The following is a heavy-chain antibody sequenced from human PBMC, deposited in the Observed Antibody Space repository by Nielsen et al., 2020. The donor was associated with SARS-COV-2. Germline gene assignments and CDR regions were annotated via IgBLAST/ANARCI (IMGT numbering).Heavy chain of an antibody. Sequence: ASVKVSCKASGYTFTDYYIHWVRQAPGQGLEWMGWINPNSGGTNYVQKFQGTVTMTRDASISTVYMELTSDDTAVYYCARARATIFGLVMSYGMDVWGQGTTVAVSS. CDR1: GYTFTDYY. V-gene: IGHV1-2*02. D-gene: IGHD3/OR15-3a*01. CDR3: ARARATIFGLVMSYGMDV. J-gene: IGHJ6*02. CDR2: INPNSGGT.